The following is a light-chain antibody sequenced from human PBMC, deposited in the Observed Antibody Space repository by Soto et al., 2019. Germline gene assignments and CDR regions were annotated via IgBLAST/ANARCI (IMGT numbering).Light chain of an antibody. Sequence: DLQMTQSPSTLSASVGDRVTITCRASQSISSWLAWYQQKPGKAPKLLIYDASSLESGVPSRFSGSGSGTEFTLTISSLPPDDFATYYCQQYNSSPFGQGTKLEIK. J-gene: IGKJ2*01. CDR3: QQYNSSP. CDR2: DAS. V-gene: IGKV1-5*01. CDR1: QSISSW.